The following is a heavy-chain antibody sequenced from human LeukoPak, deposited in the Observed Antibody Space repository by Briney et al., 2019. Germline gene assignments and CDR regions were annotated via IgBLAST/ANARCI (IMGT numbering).Heavy chain of an antibody. CDR2: IYYSGST. J-gene: IGHJ4*02. V-gene: IGHV4-59*01. Sequence: SETLSLTCTVSGGSISSYYWSWIRQPPGKGLEWIGYIYYSGSTNYNPSLKSRVTVSVDTSKNQFSLKLSSVTAADTAVYYCARTNYDSSGYYYSLDYWGQGTLVTVSS. CDR3: ARTNYDSSGYYYSLDY. CDR1: GGSISSYY. D-gene: IGHD3-22*01.